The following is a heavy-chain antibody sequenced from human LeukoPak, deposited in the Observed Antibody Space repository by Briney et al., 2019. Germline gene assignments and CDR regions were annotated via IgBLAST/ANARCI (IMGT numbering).Heavy chain of an antibody. CDR3: TGGGYSSSWYGNDAFDI. CDR1: GGSISSYY. CDR2: IYYSGST. J-gene: IGHJ3*02. V-gene: IGHV4-59*01. D-gene: IGHD6-13*01. Sequence: PSETLSLTCTVSGGSISSYYWSWIRQPPGKGLEWIGYIYYSGSTNHNPSLKSRVTISVDTSKNQFSLKLSSVTAADTAVYYCTGGGYSSSWYGNDAFDIWGQGTMVTVSS.